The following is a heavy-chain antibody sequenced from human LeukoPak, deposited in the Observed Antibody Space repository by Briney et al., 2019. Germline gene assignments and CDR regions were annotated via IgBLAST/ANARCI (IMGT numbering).Heavy chain of an antibody. D-gene: IGHD3-3*01. CDR3: ARVGTYYDFWSGYPRYYYYGMDV. Sequence: GGSLRLSCAASGFTFSSYGMHWVRQAPGKGLEWVAVISYDGSNKYYADSVKGRFTISRDNSKNTLYLQMNSLRAEDTAVYYCARVGTYYDFWSGYPRYYYYGMDVWGQGTTVTVSS. V-gene: IGHV3-30*12. CDR2: ISYDGSNK. J-gene: IGHJ6*02. CDR1: GFTFSSYG.